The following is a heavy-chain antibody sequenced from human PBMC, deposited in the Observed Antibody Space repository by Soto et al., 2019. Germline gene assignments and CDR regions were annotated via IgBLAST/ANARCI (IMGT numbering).Heavy chain of an antibody. D-gene: IGHD2-15*01. CDR2: ISGSGGTT. CDR3: AKGPGYCSGGSCYSSYYYGMDV. Sequence: GGSLRLSCAASGFTFSTYGMSWVRQAPGRGLEWVSAISGSGGTTYYADSVKGRFTIPRDNSNNMLYLQMNSLRAEDTAIYYCAKGPGYCSGGSCYSSYYYGMDVWGQGTTVTVSS. V-gene: IGHV3-23*01. CDR1: GFTFSTYG. J-gene: IGHJ6*02.